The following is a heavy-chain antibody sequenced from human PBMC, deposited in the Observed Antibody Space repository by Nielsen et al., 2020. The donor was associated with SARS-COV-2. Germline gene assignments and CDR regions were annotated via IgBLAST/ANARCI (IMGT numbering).Heavy chain of an antibody. V-gene: IGHV3-48*02. CDR1: GFTFSSYS. CDR2: ISSSSSTI. J-gene: IGHJ4*02. CDR3: ARDFRDGSSGYEGSY. D-gene: IGHD3-22*01. Sequence: GGSLRLSCAASGFTFSSYSMNWVRQAPGKGLEWVSYISSSSSTIYYADSVKGRFTISRDNAKNSLYLQMNSLRDEDTAVYYCARDFRDGSSGYEGSYWGQGTLVTVSS.